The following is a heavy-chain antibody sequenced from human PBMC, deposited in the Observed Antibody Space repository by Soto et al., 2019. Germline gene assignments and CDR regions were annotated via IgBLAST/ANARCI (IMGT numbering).Heavy chain of an antibody. D-gene: IGHD3-22*01. Sequence: ASVKVSCKVSGYTLTELSMHWVRQAPGKGLERKGGFDPEDGETIYAQKFQGRVTMTEDTSTDTAYMELSSLRSEDTAVYYCATGLIPYYYDSSGYPVDYWGLGTLVTVSS. J-gene: IGHJ4*02. V-gene: IGHV1-24*01. CDR2: FDPEDGET. CDR3: ATGLIPYYYDSSGYPVDY. CDR1: GYTLTELS.